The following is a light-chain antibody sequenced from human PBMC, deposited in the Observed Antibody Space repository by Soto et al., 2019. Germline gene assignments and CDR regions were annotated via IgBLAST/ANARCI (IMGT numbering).Light chain of an antibody. J-gene: IGKJ1*01. CDR1: QSVSSSY. V-gene: IGKV3-20*01. CDR2: GAS. Sequence: IVLTQFPGTLSLSPGERATLSCRASQSVSSSYLAWYQQKPGQAPRLLIYGASSRATGIPDRFSGSGSGTDFSLTISRLEPEDFAVYYCQQHGSSSWTFGQGTKVEIK. CDR3: QQHGSSSWT.